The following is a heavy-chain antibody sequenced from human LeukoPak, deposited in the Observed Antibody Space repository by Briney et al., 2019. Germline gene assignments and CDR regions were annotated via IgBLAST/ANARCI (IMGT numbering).Heavy chain of an antibody. V-gene: IGHV3-23*01. CDR1: GFTFSSYA. J-gene: IGHJ1*01. D-gene: IGHD6-19*01. CDR2: ISGSGGST. CDR3: AKSLSSGWYYYFQH. Sequence: GGSLRLSCAASGFTFSSYAMGWVHQAPGKGLEWVSAISGSGGSTYYADSVKGRFTISRDNSKNTLYLQMNSLRAEDTAVYYCAKSLSSGWYYYFQHWGQGTLVTVSS.